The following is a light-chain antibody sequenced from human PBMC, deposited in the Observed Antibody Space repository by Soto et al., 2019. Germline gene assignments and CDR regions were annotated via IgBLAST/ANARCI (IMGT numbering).Light chain of an antibody. J-gene: IGKJ1*01. Sequence: EIVLTQSPGTLSLSPGERATLSCRASQSVSSSYLAGYQQKPGQAPRLLIYGASSRATGIPDRFSGSGSGTDFTLTISRLETEDCAVYYCQQYGSSPGKFGQGTKVEIK. CDR3: QQYGSSPGK. CDR1: QSVSSSY. V-gene: IGKV3-20*01. CDR2: GAS.